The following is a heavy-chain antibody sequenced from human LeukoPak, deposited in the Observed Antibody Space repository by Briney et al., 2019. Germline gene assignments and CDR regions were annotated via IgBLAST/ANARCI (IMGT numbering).Heavy chain of an antibody. D-gene: IGHD2-15*01. V-gene: IGHV4-4*07. J-gene: IGHJ6*02. CDR1: GGSISSYY. CDR3: ARVHQGRAYYYGMDV. CDR2: IYTSGST. Sequence: PSETLSLTSTVSGGSISSYYWSWIRQPAGKGLEWIGRIYTSGSTNYNPSLKSRVTMSVDTSKNQFSLKLSSVTAADTAVYYCARVHQGRAYYYGMDVWGQGTTVTVSS.